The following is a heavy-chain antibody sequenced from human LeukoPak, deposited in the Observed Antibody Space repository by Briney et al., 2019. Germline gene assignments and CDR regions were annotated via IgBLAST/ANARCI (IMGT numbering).Heavy chain of an antibody. V-gene: IGHV4-38-2*01. Sequence: PSETLSLTCAVSGYSISSGYYWGWIRQPPGKGLEWIGSIYHSGSTYYNPSLKSRVTISVDTSKNQFSLKLSSVTAADTAVYYCARCGAVAGIDYWGQGTLVTVSP. CDR2: IYHSGST. J-gene: IGHJ4*02. CDR1: GYSISSGYY. CDR3: ARCGAVAGIDY. D-gene: IGHD6-19*01.